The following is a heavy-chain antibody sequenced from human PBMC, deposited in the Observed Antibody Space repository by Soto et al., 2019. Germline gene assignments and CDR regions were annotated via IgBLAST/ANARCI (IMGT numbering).Heavy chain of an antibody. J-gene: IGHJ2*01. Sequence: EVQLLESGGGLVQPGGSLRLSCVGSGFTFINYAMNWVRQTPGKGLEWVSGISGGGDRTFDADSVKGRFTISRDNSKNTVNVQMNSLRADDTAVYYCARKVFGSTSRPDWWYFDLWGRGTLVTVSS. CDR3: ARKVFGSTSRPDWWYFDL. V-gene: IGHV3-23*01. CDR1: GFTFINYA. D-gene: IGHD3-3*01. CDR2: ISGGGDRT.